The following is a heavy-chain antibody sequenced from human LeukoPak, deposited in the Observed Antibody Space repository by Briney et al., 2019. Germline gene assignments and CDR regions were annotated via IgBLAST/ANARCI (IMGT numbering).Heavy chain of an antibody. V-gene: IGHV3-23*01. J-gene: IGHJ3*02. D-gene: IGHD2-15*01. CDR2: ITSGGDRA. CDR3: SKDRVAAATVDELDI. Sequence: GGSLRLSCSGSGVTLSSYTMTWVRQAPGKGLEWVSSITSGGDRAYDADSVQRRFTSSRDNSSDTLYLQIHSLRAEDAALYSCSKDRVAAATVDELDIWGQGTVVTVSS. CDR1: GVTLSSYT.